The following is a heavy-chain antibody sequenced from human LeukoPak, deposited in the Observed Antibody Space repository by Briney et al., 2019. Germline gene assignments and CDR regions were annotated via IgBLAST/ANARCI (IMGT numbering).Heavy chain of an antibody. CDR1: GFTFSGYG. D-gene: IGHD3-10*01. J-gene: IGHJ4*02. CDR2: IHYDGARS. CDR3: AKAIWVAATSSWFCLDY. Sequence: GGSLRLSCAASGFTFSGYGMHWVRQAPGKGLEWVAFIHYDGARSYYADSVKGRFTISRDNSRNTLYLQMNSLRPEDTAVYYCAKAIWVAATSSWFCLDYWGQGTLVTVSS. V-gene: IGHV3-30*02.